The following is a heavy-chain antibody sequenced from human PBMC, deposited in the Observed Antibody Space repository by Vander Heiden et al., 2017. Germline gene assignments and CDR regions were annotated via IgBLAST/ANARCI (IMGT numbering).Heavy chain of an antibody. J-gene: IGHJ6*02. V-gene: IGHV2-26*01. Sequence: QVTLKESGPVLVKPTETLTLTCTVSGLSPSSVEMGVSWIRPPPGKALEWLAHSFSNDERSYITSLKSRLTISKDTSKSQVVLTMTNMDPVDTGTYYCARMSVTPVPTPWGYYYGMDVWGQETTVTVSS. CDR2: SFSNDER. CDR3: ARMSVTPVPTPWGYYYGMDV. D-gene: IGHD4-17*01. CDR1: GLSPSSVEMG.